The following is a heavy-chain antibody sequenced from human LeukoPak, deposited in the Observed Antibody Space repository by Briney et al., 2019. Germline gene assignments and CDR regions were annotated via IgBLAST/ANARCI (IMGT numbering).Heavy chain of an antibody. Sequence: GGSLRPSCAASGIAFSGSAMSWGRQAPGKGLEWVSAISGSGGTTYYTDSVKGRFTISRDNSKNTLYLQITTVRAEYTAVYDSAKASCSYFWSFDYWGQGTLVTVSS. CDR1: GIAFSGSA. V-gene: IGHV3-23*01. J-gene: IGHJ4*02. CDR3: AKASCSYFWSFDY. CDR2: ISGSGGTT. D-gene: IGHD1-26*01.